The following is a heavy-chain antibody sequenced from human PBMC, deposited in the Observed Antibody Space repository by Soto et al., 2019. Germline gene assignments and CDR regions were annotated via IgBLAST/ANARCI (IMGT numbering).Heavy chain of an antibody. CDR1: GFSLATSGVG. V-gene: IGHV2-5*09. J-gene: IGHJ4*02. D-gene: IGHD1-1*01. Sequence: QVTLEESGPTRVKPTQTLTLTCTFSGFSLATSGVGVGWVRHPPGKALERLALIYWDDDKHYRPSLRSRLTVTEDTSRNQVVLTMTNMDPVDTATYYCAHRVGLQGNWNGGYFDFWGQGALVTVSS. CDR2: IYWDDDK. CDR3: AHRVGLQGNWNGGYFDF.